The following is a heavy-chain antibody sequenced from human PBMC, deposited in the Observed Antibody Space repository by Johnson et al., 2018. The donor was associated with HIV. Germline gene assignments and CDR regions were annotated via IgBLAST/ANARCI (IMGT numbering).Heavy chain of an antibody. D-gene: IGHD6-13*01. CDR2: IYSGGST. J-gene: IGHJ3*01. V-gene: IGHV3-66*01. CDR3: AKGGEVWYGAFDF. Sequence: VQLVESGGGVVQPGGSLRLSCAASGFTFRSNYMNWVRQAPGKGLEWVSVIYSGGSTFYADSVKGRFTISRDNSKNTLYLQMNNLRAEDTAVYYCAKGGEVWYGAFDFWGQGTMAIVSS. CDR1: GFTFRSNY.